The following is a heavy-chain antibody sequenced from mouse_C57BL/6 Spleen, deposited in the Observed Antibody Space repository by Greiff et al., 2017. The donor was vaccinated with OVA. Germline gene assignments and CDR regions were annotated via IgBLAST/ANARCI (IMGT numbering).Heavy chain of an antibody. J-gene: IGHJ4*01. D-gene: IGHD2-14*01. CDR3: ARLEVYYYAMDY. Sequence: VQLQQPGTELVKPGASVQLSCKASGYTFTSYWMHWVKQRPGQGLEWIGNINPSNGGTNYNEKFKSKATLTVDKSSSTAYMQLSSLTSEDSAVYYCARLEVYYYAMDYWGQGTSVTVSS. CDR1: GYTFTSYW. V-gene: IGHV1-53*01. CDR2: INPSNGGT.